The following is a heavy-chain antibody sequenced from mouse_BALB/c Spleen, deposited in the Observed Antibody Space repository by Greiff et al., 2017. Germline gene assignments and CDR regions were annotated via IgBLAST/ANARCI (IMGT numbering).Heavy chain of an antibody. D-gene: IGHD1-1*01. V-gene: IGHV1-14*01. CDR2: INPYNDGT. CDR1: GYTFTSYV. Sequence: VQLKESGPELVKPGASVKMSCKASGYTFTSYVMHWVKQKPGQGLEWIGYINPYNDGTKYNEKFKGKATLTSDKSSSTAYMELSSLTSEDSAVYYCARDYGSSYKGFAYWGQGTLVTVSA. CDR3: ARDYGSSYKGFAY. J-gene: IGHJ3*01.